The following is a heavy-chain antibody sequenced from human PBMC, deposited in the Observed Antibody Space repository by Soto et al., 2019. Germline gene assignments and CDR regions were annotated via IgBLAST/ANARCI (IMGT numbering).Heavy chain of an antibody. Sequence: PSETLSLTCTVSGGSISSGGYYWSWIRQHPGKGLEWIGYIYYSGSTYYNPSLKSRVTISVDTSKNQFSLKLSSVTAADTAVYYCARVHSYDSSGFPDYWGQGTLVTVSS. D-gene: IGHD3-22*01. V-gene: IGHV4-31*03. CDR2: IYYSGST. CDR1: GGSISSGGYY. J-gene: IGHJ4*02. CDR3: ARVHSYDSSGFPDY.